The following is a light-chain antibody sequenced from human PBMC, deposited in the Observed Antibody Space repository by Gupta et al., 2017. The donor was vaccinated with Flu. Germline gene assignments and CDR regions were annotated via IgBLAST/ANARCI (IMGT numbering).Light chain of an antibody. CDR1: QSVSSN. CDR3: QQYNNWPPSN. V-gene: IGKV3-15*01. J-gene: IGKJ2*01. Sequence: EIVMTQSPATLSVSPGERATRSCRARQSVSSNLAWYQQKPGQAPRLLIYGASTRDTGFTARFSGSGYGKELTLTISSRQSEDFAGYYCQQYNNWPPSNFGQGTKMEIK. CDR2: GAS.